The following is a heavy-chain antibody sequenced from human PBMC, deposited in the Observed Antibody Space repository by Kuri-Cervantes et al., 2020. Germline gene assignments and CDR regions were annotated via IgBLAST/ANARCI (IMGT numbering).Heavy chain of an antibody. CDR2: IYYSGST. D-gene: IGHD6-19*01. CDR1: GGSISSYY. CDR3: ARARSIAVAVDY. Sequence: GSLRLSCTVSGGSISSYYWSWIRQPPGKGVEWIGYIYYSGSTNYNPSLKSRVTISVDTSKNQFSLKLSSVTAADTAVYYCARARSIAVAVDYWGQGTLVTVSS. J-gene: IGHJ4*02. V-gene: IGHV4-59*08.